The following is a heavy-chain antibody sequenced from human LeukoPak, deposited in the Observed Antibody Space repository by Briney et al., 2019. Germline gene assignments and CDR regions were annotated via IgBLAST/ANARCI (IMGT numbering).Heavy chain of an antibody. Sequence: ASVKVSCKASGYTFTGYYMHWVRQAPGQGLEWMGWINPNSGGTKYAQKFQGRVTMTRDTSISTAYMEMSRLRSDDTAVYYCAPTRGGWYFDYWGQGTLVTVSS. J-gene: IGHJ4*02. CDR2: INPNSGGT. CDR1: GYTFTGYY. CDR3: APTRGGWYFDY. V-gene: IGHV1-2*02. D-gene: IGHD6-19*01.